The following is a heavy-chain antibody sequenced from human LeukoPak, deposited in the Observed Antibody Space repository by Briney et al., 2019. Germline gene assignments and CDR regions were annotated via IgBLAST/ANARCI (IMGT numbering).Heavy chain of an antibody. J-gene: IGHJ4*02. CDR2: INSDGSST. CDR1: GFIFSSYW. Sequence: GGSLRLSCAASGFIFSSYWMHWVRHAPGKGLVWVSRINSDGSSTSYADSVKGRFTISRDNAKNTLYLQMNSLRAEDTAVYYCARGESEDYYDSSGYLAYYFDYWGQGTLVTVSS. CDR3: ARGESEDYYDSSGYLAYYFDY. D-gene: IGHD3-22*01. V-gene: IGHV3-74*01.